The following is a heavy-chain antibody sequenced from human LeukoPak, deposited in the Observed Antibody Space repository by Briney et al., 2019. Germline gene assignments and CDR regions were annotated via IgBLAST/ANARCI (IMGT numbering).Heavy chain of an antibody. Sequence: GSLRLSCTASGFTFSTYAMNWVRQAPGKGLDWVSTISSSADRTYYTDSVRGRFTISRDNSKDTLYLQMNNLRAEDTAIYYCAKEGVASRETWFDSWGQGTLVTVSS. CDR3: AKEGVASRETWFDS. D-gene: IGHD3-3*01. J-gene: IGHJ5*01. V-gene: IGHV3-23*01. CDR1: GFTFSTYA. CDR2: ISSSADRT.